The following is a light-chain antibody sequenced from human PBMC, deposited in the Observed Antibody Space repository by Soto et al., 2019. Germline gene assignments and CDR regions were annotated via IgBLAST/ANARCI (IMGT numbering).Light chain of an antibody. V-gene: IGKV3-11*01. CDR1: QSVSTY. Sequence: EIVVTQSPATLSLSPGERATLSCRASQSVSTYVAWFQHKLGQAPRLLIYDASYRAIGVPARFSGGGSGTDFTLTISSLEPEDFAVYYCQQRSNWPGTFGRGTKLEIK. CDR2: DAS. CDR3: QQRSNWPGT. J-gene: IGKJ2*01.